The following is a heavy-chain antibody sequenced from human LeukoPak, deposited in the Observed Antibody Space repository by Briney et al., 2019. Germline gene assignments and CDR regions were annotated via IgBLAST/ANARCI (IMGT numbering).Heavy chain of an antibody. J-gene: IGHJ4*02. CDR2: MNPNSGNT. D-gene: IGHD5-18*01. CDR3: ARGLGRTTMVTRGGVRFDY. CDR1: GYTFTGYY. Sequence: GASVKVSCKASGYTFTGYYMHWVRQAPGQGLEWMGWMNPNSGNTGSAQKFQGRVTMTRNTSITTAYMELSSLRSEDTAVYYCARGLGRTTMVTRGGVRFDYWGQGTLVIVSS. V-gene: IGHV1-8*02.